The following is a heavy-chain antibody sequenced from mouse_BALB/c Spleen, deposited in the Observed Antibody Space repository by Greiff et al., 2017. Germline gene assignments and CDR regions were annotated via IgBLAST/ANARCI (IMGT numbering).Heavy chain of an antibody. J-gene: IGHJ1*01. CDR3: ARSSYYGSSYWYFDV. CDR1: GDSITSGY. CDR2: ISYSGST. Sequence: EVKLVESGPSLVKPSQTLSLTCSVTGDSITSGYWNWIRKFPGNKLEYMGYISYSGSTYYNPSLKSRISITRDTSKNQYYLQLNSVTTEDTATYYCARSSYYGSSYWYFDVWGAGTTVTVSS. D-gene: IGHD1-1*01. V-gene: IGHV3-8*02.